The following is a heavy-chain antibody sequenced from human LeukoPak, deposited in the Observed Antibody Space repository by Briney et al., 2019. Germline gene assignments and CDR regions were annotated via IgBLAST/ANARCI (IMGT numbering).Heavy chain of an antibody. CDR3: ARGTYYYGSGSYRERVKFDY. V-gene: IGHV4-34*01. CDR1: GGSFSGYY. J-gene: IGHJ4*02. CDR2: INHSGST. D-gene: IGHD3-10*01. Sequence: SETLSLTCAVYGGSFSGYYWSWIRQPPGKGLEWIGEINHSGSTNYNPSLKSRVTISVDTSKSRFSLKLSSVTAADTAVYYCARGTYYYGSGSYRERVKFDYWGQGTLVTVSS.